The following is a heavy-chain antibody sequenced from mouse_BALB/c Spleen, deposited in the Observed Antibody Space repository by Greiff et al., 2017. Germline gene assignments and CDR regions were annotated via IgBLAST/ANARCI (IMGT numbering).Heavy chain of an antibody. V-gene: IGHV1-87*01. CDR3: ARSQLNWDPFAY. J-gene: IGHJ3*01. CDR1: GYTFTSYW. D-gene: IGHD4-1*02. Sequence: VQLQESGAELARPGASVKLSCKASGYTFTSYWMQWVKQRPGQGLEWIGAIYPGDGDTRYTQKFKGKATLTADKSSSTAYMQLSSLASEDSAVYYCARSQLNWDPFAYWGQGTLVTVSA. CDR2: IYPGDGDT.